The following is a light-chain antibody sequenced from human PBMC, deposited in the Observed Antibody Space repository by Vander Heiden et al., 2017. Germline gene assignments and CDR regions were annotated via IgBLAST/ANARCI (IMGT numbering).Light chain of an antibody. V-gene: IGKV4-1*01. J-gene: IGKJ4*01. Sequence: DIVMTQSPDSLAVSLGERATINCKSSQSVLYSSNNKNYLAWYQQKPGQPPKLLIYWASTRESGVPDRFSGSGSGTDFTLTISSLQAEDAAVYYCQQDYSTPLTFGGGTKVEIK. CDR2: WAS. CDR3: QQDYSTPLT. CDR1: QSVLYSSNNKNY.